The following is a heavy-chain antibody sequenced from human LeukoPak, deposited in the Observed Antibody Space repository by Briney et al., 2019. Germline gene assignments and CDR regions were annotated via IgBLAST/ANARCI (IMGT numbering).Heavy chain of an antibody. V-gene: IGHV4-59*08. J-gene: IGHJ4*02. D-gene: IGHD2-2*01. CDR2: IYYSGST. Sequence: SETLSLTCTVSGGSISSYYWSWIRQPPGKGLEWIGYIYYSGSTNYNPSLKSRVTISVDTSKNQFSLKLSSVTAADTAVYYCARHSRVVVVPAADYYFDYWGQGTLVTVPS. CDR1: GGSISSYY. CDR3: ARHSRVVVVPAADYYFDY.